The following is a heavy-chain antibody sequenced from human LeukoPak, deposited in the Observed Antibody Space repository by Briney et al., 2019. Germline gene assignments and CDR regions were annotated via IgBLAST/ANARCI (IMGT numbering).Heavy chain of an antibody. CDR3: ARVRLGELSFFPPYFYY. CDR2: IYYSGST. Sequence: SETLSLTCTVSGGSISSSSYYWGWIRQPPGKGLEWIGSIYYSGSTYYNPSLKSRVTISVDTSKNQFSLKLSSVTAADTAVYYCARVRLGELSFFPPYFYYWGQGTLVTVSS. D-gene: IGHD3-16*02. CDR1: GGSISSSSYY. V-gene: IGHV4-39*07. J-gene: IGHJ4*02.